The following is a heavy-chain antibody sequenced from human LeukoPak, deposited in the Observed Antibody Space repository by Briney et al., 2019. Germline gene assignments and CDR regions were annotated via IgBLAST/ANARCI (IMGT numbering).Heavy chain of an antibody. CDR2: IYTGGST. D-gene: IGHD3-10*01. CDR3: YYASGSYP. Sequence: GGSLRLSCAASGFTVSSNYMSWVCQAPGKGLEWVSLIYTGGSTYYADSVKGRFIISRDNSKNTVYLQMNSLRVEDTSVYYCYYASGSYPWGQGTLVTVSS. J-gene: IGHJ5*02. V-gene: IGHV3-66*01. CDR1: GFTVSSNY.